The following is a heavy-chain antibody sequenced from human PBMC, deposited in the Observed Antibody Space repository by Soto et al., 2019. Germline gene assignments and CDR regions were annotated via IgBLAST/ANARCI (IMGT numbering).Heavy chain of an antibody. CDR3: ARDPCSSTSCYHA. J-gene: IGHJ5*02. CDR1: GFSFSSYS. Sequence: EVQLVESGGGLVKPGGSLRLSCAASGFSFSSYSMNWVRQAPGKGLEWVSSISSSRSYIYYADSVKGRFTISRDNAKNSLYLQMNSLRAEDTDVYYCARDPCSSTSCYHAWGQGTLVTVSS. CDR2: ISSSRSYI. V-gene: IGHV3-21*01. D-gene: IGHD2-2*01.